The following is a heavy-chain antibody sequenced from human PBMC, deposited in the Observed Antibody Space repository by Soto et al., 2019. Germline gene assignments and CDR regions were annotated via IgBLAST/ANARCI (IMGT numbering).Heavy chain of an antibody. V-gene: IGHV5-51*04. CDR3: ARSRIAARNWFDP. J-gene: IGHJ5*02. CDR2: IYPGDSDT. CDR1: GYSFTSYW. D-gene: IGHD6-25*01. Sequence: GESLKISCKGSGYSFTSYWSCWVRQMPGKGLEWMGIIYPGDSDTRYSPSFQGQVTISADKPISTAYLQWSSLKASDTAMYYCARSRIAARNWFDPWGQGTLVTVYS.